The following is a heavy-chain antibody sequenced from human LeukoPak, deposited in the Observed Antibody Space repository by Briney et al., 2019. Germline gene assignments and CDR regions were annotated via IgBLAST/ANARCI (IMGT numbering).Heavy chain of an antibody. J-gene: IGHJ6*03. CDR3: ARLRYYGSGSYNYMDV. CDR2: IYPGDSDT. CDR1: GYSFTSYW. V-gene: IGHV5-51*01. D-gene: IGHD3-10*01. Sequence: GESLKISCKGSGYSFTSYWIGWVRQVPGKGLEWMGIIYPGDSDTRYSPSFQGQVTISADKSISTAYLQWSSLKASDTAMYYCARLRYYGSGSYNYMDVWGKGTTVTISS.